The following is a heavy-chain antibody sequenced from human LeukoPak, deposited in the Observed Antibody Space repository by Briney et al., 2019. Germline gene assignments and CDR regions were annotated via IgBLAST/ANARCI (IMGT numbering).Heavy chain of an antibody. CDR3: AAGYGSGSYSV. V-gene: IGHV3-11*01. Sequence: GGSLRLSCVASGVTFNDFSAYYLSWIRQAPGKGLEWVSYISISVSTISHADSVKGRFAISRDNAKKSLSLQMDSLRAEDTAVYYCAAGYGSGSYSVWGQGTLVTVSS. J-gene: IGHJ4*02. CDR2: ISISVSTI. CDR1: GVTFNDFSAYY. D-gene: IGHD3-10*01.